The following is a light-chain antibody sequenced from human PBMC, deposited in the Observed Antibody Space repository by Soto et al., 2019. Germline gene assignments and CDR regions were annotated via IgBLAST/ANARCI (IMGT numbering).Light chain of an antibody. CDR1: QGISND. J-gene: IGKJ5*01. CDR2: AAS. V-gene: IGKV1-9*01. CDR3: QQLNSYPLT. Sequence: DVQLTQSPSFLSASVGDRVTITCRASQGISNDLAWYQQKPGKAPKLQIYAASTLESGVPSRFSGSGSGTEFTLTISSLQPEDFATYYCQQLNSYPLTFGQGTRLEIK.